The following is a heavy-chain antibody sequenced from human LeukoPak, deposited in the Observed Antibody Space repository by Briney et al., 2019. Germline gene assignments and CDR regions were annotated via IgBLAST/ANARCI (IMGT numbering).Heavy chain of an antibody. J-gene: IGHJ6*04. CDR1: GFTFSSYE. V-gene: IGHV3-48*03. D-gene: IGHD3-10*02. Sequence: GGSLRLSCAASGFTFSSYEMNWVRQAPGKGLEWVSYISSSGSTIYYADSVKGRFTISRGNAKNSLYLQMNSLRAEDTAVYYCAELGITMIGGVWGKGTTVTVSS. CDR2: ISSSGSTI. CDR3: AELGITMIGGV.